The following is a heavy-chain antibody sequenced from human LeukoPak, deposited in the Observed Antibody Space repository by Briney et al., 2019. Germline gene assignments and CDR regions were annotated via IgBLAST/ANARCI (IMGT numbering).Heavy chain of an antibody. Sequence: GGSLGLSCAASGFTFSSYAMSWVRQAPGEGLEWVSAISGSGGSTYYADSVKGRFTISRDNSKNTLYLQMNSLRAEDTAVYYCASLYYDSSGYPDWGQGTLVTVSS. D-gene: IGHD3-22*01. V-gene: IGHV3-23*01. J-gene: IGHJ4*02. CDR2: ISGSGGST. CDR1: GFTFSSYA. CDR3: ASLYYDSSGYPD.